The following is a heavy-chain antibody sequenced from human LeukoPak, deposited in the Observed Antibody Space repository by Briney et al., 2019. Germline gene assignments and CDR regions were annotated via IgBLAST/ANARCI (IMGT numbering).Heavy chain of an antibody. V-gene: IGHV3-7*01. CDR3: ARARGSYGYFFDY. J-gene: IGHJ4*02. Sequence: PGGSLRLSCAAPGFTFSSYWMTWVRQAPGKGLEWVANIKQDGSEKYYVDSVEGRFTISRDNAKNSLYLQMNSLRAEDTAVYYCARARGSYGYFFDYWGQGSLVTVSS. CDR1: GFTFSSYW. D-gene: IGHD1-26*01. CDR2: IKQDGSEK.